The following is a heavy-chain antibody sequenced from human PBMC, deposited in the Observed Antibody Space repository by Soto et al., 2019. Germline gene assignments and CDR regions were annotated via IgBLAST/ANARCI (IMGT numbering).Heavy chain of an antibody. CDR2: VDPSDSYT. D-gene: IGHD1-26*01. CDR1: GYNFSNYY. CDR3: ATLKWDYVDYDH. Sequence: GESLKISCEGSGYNFSNYYISWVRHLPGKGLEWMGRVDPSDSYTNYSPSFQGHVSISADMSITTAFLLLRSLKASDSDMYYCATLKWDYVDYDHWGQGTLVTVSS. V-gene: IGHV5-10-1*01. J-gene: IGHJ4*02.